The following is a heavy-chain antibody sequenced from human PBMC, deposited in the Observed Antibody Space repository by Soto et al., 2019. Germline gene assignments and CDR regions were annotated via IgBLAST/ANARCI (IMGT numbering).Heavy chain of an antibody. CDR1: GFIFSNYG. J-gene: IGHJ3*02. V-gene: IGHV3-30*18. CDR3: AKDGGLWELRAYAFDI. CDR2: ISYDGSNK. Sequence: GGSLRLSCAASGFIFSNYGMHWVRQAPGKGLEWVTVISYDGSNKYYADSVKGRFTISRDNSKNTLYLQMNSLRTEDTAVYYCAKDGGLWELRAYAFDIWGQGTMVTVSS. D-gene: IGHD1-26*01.